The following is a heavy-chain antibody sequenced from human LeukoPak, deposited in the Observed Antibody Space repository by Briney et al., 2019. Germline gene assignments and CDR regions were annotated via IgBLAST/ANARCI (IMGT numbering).Heavy chain of an antibody. D-gene: IGHD1-26*01. J-gene: IGHJ4*02. Sequence: SETLSLTCTVSGGSISSYYWSWIRQPPGKGLEWIGYIYHSGSTYYNPSLKSRVTISVDRSKNQFSLKLSSVTAADTAVYYCARGGVGAITPFDYWGQGTLVTVSS. CDR1: GGSISSYY. CDR2: IYHSGST. CDR3: ARGGVGAITPFDY. V-gene: IGHV4-59*12.